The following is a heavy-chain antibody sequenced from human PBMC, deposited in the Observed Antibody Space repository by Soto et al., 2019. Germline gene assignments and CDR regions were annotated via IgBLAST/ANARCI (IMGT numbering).Heavy chain of an antibody. D-gene: IGHD3-22*01. CDR1: GASVSSYY. Sequence: PSETLSLTCAVSGASVSSYYWSWIRQPPGKGLEWIGYIYYNGDTKYNPSLKSRVTIPLDTSKNQFSLKLNSVTAADTAVYFCARDRYSSSPDFDYWGQGTRVTVSS. CDR2: IYYNGDT. J-gene: IGHJ4*02. V-gene: IGHV4-59*02. CDR3: ARDRYSSSPDFDY.